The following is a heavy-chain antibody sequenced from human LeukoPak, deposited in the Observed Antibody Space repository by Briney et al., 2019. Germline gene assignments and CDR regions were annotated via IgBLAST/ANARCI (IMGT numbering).Heavy chain of an antibody. Sequence: SETLSLTCAVYGGSFSGYYWSWIRQPPGKGLEWIGEINHSGSTNYNPSLKSRVTISVDTSKNQFSLKLSSVTAADTAVYYCARGSRNYYDSSGYYSFDYWGQGTLVTVSS. J-gene: IGHJ4*02. D-gene: IGHD3-22*01. V-gene: IGHV4-34*01. CDR3: ARGSRNYYDSSGYYSFDY. CDR1: GGSFSGYY. CDR2: INHSGST.